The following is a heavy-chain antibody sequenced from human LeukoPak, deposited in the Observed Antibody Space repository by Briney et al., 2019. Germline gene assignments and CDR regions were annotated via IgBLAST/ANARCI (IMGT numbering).Heavy chain of an antibody. CDR2: IYYSGTT. J-gene: IGHJ5*01. D-gene: IGHD5-12*01. V-gene: IGHV4-39*01. CDR3: ARYSGYSWFDS. Sequence: SETLSLTCSVSGGSISSSNYYWGWIRQPPGKGLEWIGNIYYSGTTYYNPSLKSRVTISVDTSRNQFSLRLTSVTAADTAVYYCARYSGYSWFDSWGQGILVTVSS. CDR1: GGSISSSNYY.